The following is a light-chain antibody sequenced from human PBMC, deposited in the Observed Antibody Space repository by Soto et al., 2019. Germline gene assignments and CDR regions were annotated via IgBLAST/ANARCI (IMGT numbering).Light chain of an antibody. CDR3: QQFHNIPPT. CDR1: QDISNY. J-gene: IGKJ1*01. V-gene: IGKV1-33*01. CDR2: DAS. Sequence: DIQMTQSPSSLSASVRDRVTITCQASQDISNYLNWYQQKPGKAPKLLIFDASNLETGVPSRFSGSGSGTDFTFTISSLQPEDIATYYCQQFHNIPPTFGQGTKVDNK.